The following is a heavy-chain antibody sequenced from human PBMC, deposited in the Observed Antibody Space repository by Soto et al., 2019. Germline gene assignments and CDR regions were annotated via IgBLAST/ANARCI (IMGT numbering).Heavy chain of an antibody. CDR2: IHDSGQT. CDR3: ARHVPLDDWLDP. J-gene: IGHJ5*02. CDR1: GGSISRSTYF. Sequence: QLQLQESGPGLVKPSETLSLTCTVSGGSISRSTYFWGWIRQPPGKGLEWIAIIHDSGQTFYNPSLRSRVAISVDTSKYQFSLNLISVTAADTAVYYCARHVPLDDWLDPWGQGTLVTVSS. V-gene: IGHV4-39*01. D-gene: IGHD3-9*01.